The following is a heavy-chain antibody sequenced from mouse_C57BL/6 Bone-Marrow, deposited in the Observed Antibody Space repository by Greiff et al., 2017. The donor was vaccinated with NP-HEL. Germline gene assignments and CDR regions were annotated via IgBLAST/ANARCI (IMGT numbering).Heavy chain of an antibody. V-gene: IGHV5-9-1*02. CDR1: GFTFSSYA. CDR2: ISSGGDYI. J-gene: IGHJ2*01. CDR3: TREGGYDYDEGDY. Sequence: DVMLVESGEGLVKPGGSLKLSCAASGFTFSSYAMSWVRQTPEKRLEWVAYISSGGDYIYYADTVKGRFTISRDNARNTLYLQMSSLKSEDTAMYYCTREGGYDYDEGDYWGQGTTLTVSS. D-gene: IGHD2-4*01.